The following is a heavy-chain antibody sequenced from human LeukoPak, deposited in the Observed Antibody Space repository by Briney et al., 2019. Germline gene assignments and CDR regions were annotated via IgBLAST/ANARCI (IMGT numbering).Heavy chain of an antibody. CDR2: IYYSGST. D-gene: IGHD3-10*01. Sequence: SETLSLTCTVSGGSFSSGDYYWGWIRQPPGKGLEWIGYIYYSGSTYYNPSLKSRVTISVDTSKNQFSLKLSSVTAADTAVYYCARFYYGSGSLRYFDLWGRGTLVTVSS. V-gene: IGHV4-30-4*01. CDR3: ARFYYGSGSLRYFDL. CDR1: GGSFSSGDYY. J-gene: IGHJ2*01.